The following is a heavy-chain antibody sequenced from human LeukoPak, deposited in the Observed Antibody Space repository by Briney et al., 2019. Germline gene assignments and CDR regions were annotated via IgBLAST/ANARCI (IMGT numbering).Heavy chain of an antibody. CDR1: GFTFRAYG. CDR2: IQYDGSNK. Sequence: GESLRLSCATSGFTFRAYGMHWARQVPGKGLEWVAFIQYDGSNKYYVDSVKGRFTISRDNSKSTLYLQMNSLRTDDTAVYYCAKPPDGNYSSGAFDIWGQGTMVTVSS. D-gene: IGHD1-26*01. J-gene: IGHJ3*02. CDR3: AKPPDGNYSSGAFDI. V-gene: IGHV3-30*02.